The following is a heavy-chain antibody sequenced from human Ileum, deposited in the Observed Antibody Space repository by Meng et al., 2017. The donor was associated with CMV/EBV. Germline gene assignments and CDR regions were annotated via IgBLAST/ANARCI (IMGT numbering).Heavy chain of an antibody. CDR2: ISSSGRTI. V-gene: IGHV3-48*03. D-gene: IGHD1-14*01. CDR3: AQRNRAFDI. CDR1: GFTLNNYE. J-gene: IGHJ3*02. Sequence: GESLKISCAASGFTLNNYEMNWVRRAPGKGLEWVSYISSSGRTIYYADSVKGRFTISRDNAKNSLFLQMNSLSAEDTALYYCAQRNRAFDIWGQGTMVTVSS.